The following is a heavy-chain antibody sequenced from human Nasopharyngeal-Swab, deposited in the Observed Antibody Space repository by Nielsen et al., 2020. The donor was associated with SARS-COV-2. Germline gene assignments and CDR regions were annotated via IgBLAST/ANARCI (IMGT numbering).Heavy chain of an antibody. CDR1: GFTFSSYD. Sequence: GGSLRLSCAASGFTFSSYDMHWVRQATGKGLEWVSAIGTAGDTYYPGSVKGRFTISRENAKSSLYLQMNSLRAGDTAVYYCAREAFDSTTYYYYMDVWGKGTTVTVSS. V-gene: IGHV3-13*01. D-gene: IGHD1-1*01. J-gene: IGHJ6*03. CDR2: IGTAGDT. CDR3: AREAFDSTTYYYYMDV.